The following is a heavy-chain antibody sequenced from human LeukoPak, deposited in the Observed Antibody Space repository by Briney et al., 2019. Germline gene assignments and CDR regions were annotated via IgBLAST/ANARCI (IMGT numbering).Heavy chain of an antibody. CDR3: SGTKNYYFDY. V-gene: IGHV3-23*01. CDR2: ISSGGTT. CDR1: GFTFSNYD. J-gene: IGHJ4*02. D-gene: IGHD1-26*01. Sequence: PGGSLRLSCATSGFTFSNYDMSWVRQAPGKGLEWVSIISSGGTTYFADSVKGRFTVSRDNSKNTLYLQMESLRAEDTAVYYCSGTKNYYFDYWGQGTLVTVSS.